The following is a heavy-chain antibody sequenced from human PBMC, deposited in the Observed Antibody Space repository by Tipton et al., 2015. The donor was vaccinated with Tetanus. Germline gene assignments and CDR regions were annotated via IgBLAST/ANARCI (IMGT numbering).Heavy chain of an antibody. J-gene: IGHJ2*01. D-gene: IGHD1-1*01. CDR1: GYSFNIYW. CDR3: ARRLGPYTGDQIWHFDL. Sequence: QLVQSGAEVKKPGESLKISCKGSGYSFNIYWIAWVRQMPGKGLEWMGIIYPGDSDTGYSPSFQGQVTISADKSITTAYLQWSSLKASDTAMYYCARRLGPYTGDQIWHFDLWGRGTLVTVSS. V-gene: IGHV5-51*01. CDR2: IYPGDSDT.